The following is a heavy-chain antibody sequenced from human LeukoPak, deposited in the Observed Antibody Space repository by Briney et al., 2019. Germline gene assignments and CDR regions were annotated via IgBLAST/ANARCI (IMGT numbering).Heavy chain of an antibody. J-gene: IGHJ6*02. CDR2: IYYSGST. V-gene: IGHV4-39*07. CDR3: ARVLDYYYGMDV. CDR1: GGSISSSSYY. Sequence: PSETLSLTCTVSGGSISSSSYYWGWIRQPPGKGLEWIGSIYYSGSTYYNPSLKSRVTISVDTSKNQFSLKLSSVTAADTAVYYCARVLDYYYGMDVWGQGTTVTVSS.